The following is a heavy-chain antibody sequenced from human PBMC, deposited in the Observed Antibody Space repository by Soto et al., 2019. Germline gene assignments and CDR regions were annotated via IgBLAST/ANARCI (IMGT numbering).Heavy chain of an antibody. CDR2: INPNSGIT. V-gene: IGHV1-8*02. CDR3: ASGYYGSGRGYYMDV. Sequence: GASVKVSCKASGGTFSSYTISWVRQAPGQGLEWMGRINPNSGITGYAQKFQGRVTMTRNTSISTAYMELSSLRSEDTAVYYCASGYYGSGRGYYMDVWGKGTTVTVSS. CDR1: GGTFSSYT. D-gene: IGHD3-10*01. J-gene: IGHJ6*03.